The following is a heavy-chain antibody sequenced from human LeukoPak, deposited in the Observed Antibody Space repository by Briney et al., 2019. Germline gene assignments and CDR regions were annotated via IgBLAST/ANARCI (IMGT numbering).Heavy chain of an antibody. D-gene: IGHD3-10*01. Sequence: GESLKISCKASGYTFTNHWIAWVRQMPGKGLEWMGIIYPGDSDTRYSPSFQGQVSISADKSITTAYLQWSSLKASDTAMYYCARSGRGSGTGWFDPWGQGTLVTVSS. J-gene: IGHJ5*02. CDR1: GYTFTNHW. V-gene: IGHV5-51*01. CDR2: IYPGDSDT. CDR3: ARSGRGSGTGWFDP.